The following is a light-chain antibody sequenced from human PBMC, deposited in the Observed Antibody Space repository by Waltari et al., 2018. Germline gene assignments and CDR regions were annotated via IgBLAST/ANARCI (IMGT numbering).Light chain of an antibody. CDR2: DVS. Sequence: QSALTQPASVSGSPGQSVTIFCAGTSNDVGGYNSVSWYQEHPGQASRVIIYDVSDRPSGVSDLFSGSKSGNTASLTISGLQAEDEADYYCSSQSSNDVVLFGGGTKLTVL. CDR1: SNDVGGYNS. J-gene: IGLJ2*01. CDR3: SSQSSNDVVL. V-gene: IGLV2-14*01.